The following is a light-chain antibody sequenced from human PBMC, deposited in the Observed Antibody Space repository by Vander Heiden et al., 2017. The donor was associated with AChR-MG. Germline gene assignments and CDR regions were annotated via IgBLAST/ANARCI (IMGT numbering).Light chain of an antibody. CDR3: QQDYNTPFT. J-gene: IGKJ3*01. Sequence: DIVMTQSPDSLAVSLGERATINCKSSQSVLYSSNNKNYLAWYQQKPGQAPKLLISWASTRESGVPDRFSGSGSGTDFTLTISSLQAEDVAVYYCQQDYNTPFTFGPGTKVDIK. CDR2: WAS. CDR1: QSVLYSSNNKNY. V-gene: IGKV4-1*01.